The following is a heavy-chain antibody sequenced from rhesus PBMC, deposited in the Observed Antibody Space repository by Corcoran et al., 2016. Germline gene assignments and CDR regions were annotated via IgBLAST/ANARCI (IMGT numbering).Heavy chain of an antibody. D-gene: IGHD4-23*01. J-gene: IGHJ4*01. CDR3: ASVNTVTDGDY. V-gene: IGHV4S14*01. CDR1: GGSFSSYYY. CDR2: IFGSGGSN. Sequence: QVQLQESGTGLVKPSETLSLTCAVSGGSFSSYYYWSWIRQPPGKGLEWICSIFGSGGSNYLNPSRKSRVTLSVDTSKYQFALKLSSVTAADTAVYYCASVNTVTDGDYWGQGVLVTVSS.